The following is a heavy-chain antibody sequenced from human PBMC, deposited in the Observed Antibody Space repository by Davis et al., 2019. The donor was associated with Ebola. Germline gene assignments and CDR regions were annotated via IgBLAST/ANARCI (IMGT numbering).Heavy chain of an antibody. V-gene: IGHV4-59*12. J-gene: IGHJ2*01. D-gene: IGHD1-14*01. CDR1: GDSISNYF. CDR3: AREREPDWYFDL. CDR2: FHYTGTT. Sequence: SETLSPTCNVSGDSISNYFRSWIRQPPGKEPEWIGYFHYTGTTRYKPPLEGRVTISVDTSKNQFSLKLSSVTAADTAVYYCAREREPDWYFDLWGRGTLVTVSS.